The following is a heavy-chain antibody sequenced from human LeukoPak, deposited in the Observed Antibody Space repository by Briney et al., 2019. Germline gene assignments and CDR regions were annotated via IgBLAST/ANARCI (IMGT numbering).Heavy chain of an antibody. CDR3: AKDGTPYSSGWYHVNY. Sequence: PGGSLRLSCAASGSTFDDYAMHWVRQAPGKGLEWVSGISWNSGSIGYADSVKGRFTISRDNAKNSLYLQMNSLRAEDTALYYCAKDGTPYSSGWYHVNYWGQGTLVTVSS. D-gene: IGHD6-19*01. V-gene: IGHV3-9*01. CDR2: ISWNSGSI. CDR1: GSTFDDYA. J-gene: IGHJ4*02.